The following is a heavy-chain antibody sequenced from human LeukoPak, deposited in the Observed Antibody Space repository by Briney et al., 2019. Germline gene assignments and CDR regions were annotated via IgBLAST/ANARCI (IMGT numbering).Heavy chain of an antibody. CDR1: GFTFSSYA. V-gene: IGHV3-23*01. D-gene: IGHD6-6*01. CDR3: ATVEYSSPKIDY. Sequence: GGSLRLSCAASGFTFSSYAMSWVRQAPGKGLEWVSAISGSGGSTYYADSVKGRFTISRDNSKNTLYLQMNSLGAEDTAVYYCATVEYSSPKIDYWGQGTLVTVSS. J-gene: IGHJ4*02. CDR2: ISGSGGST.